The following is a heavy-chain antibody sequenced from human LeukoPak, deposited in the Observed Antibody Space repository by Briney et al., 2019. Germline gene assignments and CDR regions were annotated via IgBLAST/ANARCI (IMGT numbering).Heavy chain of an antibody. D-gene: IGHD1-14*01. CDR1: GFTFSSYS. V-gene: IGHV3-21*04. CDR3: ARDVLAAGATGTFDI. CDR2: ITSSGTYI. Sequence: GGSLRLSCAASGFTFSSYSMNWVRQAPGKGLEWVSSITSSGTYIYYADSLKGRFTISRDNAKTSLYLQMNSLRAEDTAVYYCARDVLAAGATGTFDIWGQGTMVTVSS. J-gene: IGHJ3*02.